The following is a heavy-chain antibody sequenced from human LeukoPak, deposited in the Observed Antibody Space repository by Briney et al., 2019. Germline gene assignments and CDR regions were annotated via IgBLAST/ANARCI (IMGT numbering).Heavy chain of an antibody. CDR3: ARDSVVTENYFDY. J-gene: IGHJ4*02. V-gene: IGHV4-59*01. CDR1: GGSISSYY. CDR2: IYYSGST. D-gene: IGHD4-23*01. Sequence: PSETLSLTCAVSGGSISSYYWSWFRQPPGKGLEWIGYIYYSGSTNYNPSLKSRVTISVDTSKNQFSLKLSSVTAADTAVYYCARDSVVTENYFDYWGQGTLVTVSS.